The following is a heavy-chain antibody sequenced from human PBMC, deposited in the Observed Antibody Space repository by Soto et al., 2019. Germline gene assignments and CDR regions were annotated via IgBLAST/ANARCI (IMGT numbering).Heavy chain of an antibody. D-gene: IGHD3-10*01. CDR2: ISAYNGNT. V-gene: IGHV1-18*01. J-gene: IGHJ4*02. CDR1: GYTFTSYG. Sequence: ASVKVSCKASGYTFTSYGISWVRQAPGQGLEWMGWISAYNGNTNYAQKLQGRVTMTTDTSTSTAYMELRSLRSDDTAVYYCARGTSSVRGVTPFDYWGQGTLVTVSS. CDR3: ARGTSSVRGVTPFDY.